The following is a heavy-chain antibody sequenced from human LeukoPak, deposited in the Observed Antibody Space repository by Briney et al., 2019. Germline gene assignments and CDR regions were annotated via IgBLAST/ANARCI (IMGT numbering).Heavy chain of an antibody. Sequence: PSETLSLTCTVSGGSISSSSYYWAWIRQPPGKGLEWIGSIHYSGSTYYNASLKSQVSISIDTSKNRFSLKLTSVTAADTAVYYCARQTGSGLFILPGGQGTLVTVSS. CDR1: GGSISSSSYY. V-gene: IGHV4-39*01. CDR3: ARQTGSGLFILP. CDR2: IHYSGST. D-gene: IGHD3/OR15-3a*01. J-gene: IGHJ4*02.